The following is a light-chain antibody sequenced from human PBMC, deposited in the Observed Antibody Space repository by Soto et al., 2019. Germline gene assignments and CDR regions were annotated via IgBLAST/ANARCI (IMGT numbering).Light chain of an antibody. V-gene: IGLV2-23*01. Sequence: QSALTQPASVSGSPGQSITISCTGTSSDVGTYNLVSWHQQHPGKAPKVVIYEGNNQPSDISYRFSGSKTGNTDSLTISVLQADDEADYYCCSYAGDGTYVFGTGTKLTVL. J-gene: IGLJ1*01. CDR2: EGN. CDR1: SSDVGTYNL. CDR3: CSYAGDGTYV.